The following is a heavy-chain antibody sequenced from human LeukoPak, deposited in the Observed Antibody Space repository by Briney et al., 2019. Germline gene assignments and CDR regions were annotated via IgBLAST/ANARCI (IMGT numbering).Heavy chain of an antibody. J-gene: IGHJ5*02. CDR2: IYHSGST. Sequence: TSETLSLTCTVSGYSISSGYYWGWIRQPPGKGLEWIGSIYHSGSTYYNPSLKSRVTISVDTSKNQFSLKLSSVTAADTAVYYCARTAVLPNDNWFDPWGQGTLVIVSS. CDR3: ARTAVLPNDNWFDP. V-gene: IGHV4-38-2*02. CDR1: GYSISSGYY. D-gene: IGHD2-2*01.